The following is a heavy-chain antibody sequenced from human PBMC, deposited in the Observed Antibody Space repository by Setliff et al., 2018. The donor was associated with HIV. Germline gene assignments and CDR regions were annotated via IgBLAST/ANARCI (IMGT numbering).Heavy chain of an antibody. CDR2: INAGNGNT. J-gene: IGHJ4*02. CDR1: GYTFTSYA. V-gene: IGHV1-3*01. CDR3: AREDYFGSGIGGY. Sequence: ASVKVSCKASGYTFTSYAMHWVRQAPGQRLEWMGWINAGNGNTKYSQKFQGRVTMTRDTSTSTVYMELSSLRPEDTAVYYCAREDYFGSGIGGYWGQGTLVTVSS. D-gene: IGHD3-10*01.